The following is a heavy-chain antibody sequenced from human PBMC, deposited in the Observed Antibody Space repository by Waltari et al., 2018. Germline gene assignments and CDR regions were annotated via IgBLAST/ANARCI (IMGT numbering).Heavy chain of an antibody. CDR2: LYYSGST. Sequence: QLQLQESGPGLVKPSETLSLTCTVSGGSISSSSYYWGWIRQPPGKGLEWIGSLYYSGSTYYNPSLKSRVTRSVDTSKNQFSLKLSSVTAADTAVYYCARDITTFDYWGQGTLVTVSS. D-gene: IGHD2-2*01. CDR1: GGSISSSSYY. V-gene: IGHV4-39*07. J-gene: IGHJ4*02. CDR3: ARDITTFDY.